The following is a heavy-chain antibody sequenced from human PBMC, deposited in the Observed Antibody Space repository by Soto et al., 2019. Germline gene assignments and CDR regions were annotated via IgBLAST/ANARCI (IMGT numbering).Heavy chain of an antibody. D-gene: IGHD6-13*01. CDR1: GGSLSSGAYY. V-gene: IGHV4-31*03. CDR3: ARVFSDSSSFFDP. Sequence: SETLSLTCTVSGGSLSSGAYYWSWIRQHPGKGPEWIGYISYSGIAYYNPSLESRFTISVDTSKNQFSLKLSSVTAADTAVYYCARVFSDSSSFFDPWGQGTLVTVSS. CDR2: ISYSGIA. J-gene: IGHJ5*02.